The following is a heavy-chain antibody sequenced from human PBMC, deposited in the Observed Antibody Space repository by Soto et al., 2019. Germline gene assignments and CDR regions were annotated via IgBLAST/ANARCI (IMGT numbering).Heavy chain of an antibody. CDR1: GFTFYRYG. CDR2: IWYDRSEI. V-gene: IGHV3-33*01. D-gene: IGHD4-17*01. J-gene: IGHJ4*02. CDR3: ARGAPTDYGDCDH. Sequence: QVQLVESGGGVVQPGRSLRLSCAASGFTFYRYGMHWVRQAPGKGLEWVAVIWYDRSEIYYAESVKGRFTISRDNSKNTLYLQMNSLRAEDTAVYYCARGAPTDYGDCDHWGQGTLVTVSS.